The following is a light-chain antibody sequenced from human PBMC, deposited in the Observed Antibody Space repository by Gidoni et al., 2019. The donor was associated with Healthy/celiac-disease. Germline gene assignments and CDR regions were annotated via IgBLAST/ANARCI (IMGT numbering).Light chain of an antibody. CDR3: QQYNSYPRT. Sequence: IRLAHSPSLLSASTGDRVTISCRLSQGISNYLAWYQQKPGKAPEPLIYAASSLQSGVPSRFSGSGSGTDFTLTISCLQSEDFATYYCQQYNSYPRTFGQGTQLEIK. CDR1: QGISNY. J-gene: IGKJ1*01. V-gene: IGKV1D-8*01. CDR2: AAS.